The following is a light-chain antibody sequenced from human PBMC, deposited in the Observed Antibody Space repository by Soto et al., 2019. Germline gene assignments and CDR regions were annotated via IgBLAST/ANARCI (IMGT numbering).Light chain of an antibody. CDR3: MQALQTSVT. CDR1: QSLLHSNGYNY. J-gene: IGKJ5*01. V-gene: IGKV2-28*01. Sequence: DIVMTQSPLSLPVTPGEPASISCRSSQSLLHSNGYNYLDWYLQKPGQSPQLLIYLGSNRASGGPDRFSGRGSGTDFTLKISRVEAEDVGVYYCMQALQTSVTFGQGTRLEIK. CDR2: LGS.